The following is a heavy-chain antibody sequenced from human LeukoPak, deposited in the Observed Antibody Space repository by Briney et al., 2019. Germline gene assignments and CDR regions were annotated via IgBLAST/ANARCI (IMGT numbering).Heavy chain of an antibody. J-gene: IGHJ2*01. CDR1: GYTFTSYY. CDR3: VRGASSIAALNPFWDFDL. D-gene: IGHD6-6*01. CDR2: INPNGGST. Sequence: GASVKVSCKASGYTFTSYYMHWVPQGPGQGLEWMGIINPNGGSTSYAQKFQGRVTMTRDTSTNTVYMELSSLRSEDTAVFYCVRGASSIAALNPFWDFDLWGRGTLVTVSS. V-gene: IGHV1-46*01.